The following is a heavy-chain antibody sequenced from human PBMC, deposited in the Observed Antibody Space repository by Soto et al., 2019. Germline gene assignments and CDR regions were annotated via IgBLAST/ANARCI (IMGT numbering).Heavy chain of an antibody. V-gene: IGHV1-8*01. CDR1: AYTLTSYD. CDR3: ARGPRNWGVDY. J-gene: IGHJ4*02. Sequence: ASVKVCCKAAAYTLTSYDINWVRQATGQDFEWMGWMNPNNGNTAYAQKFQGRVTMTRDTSKSTAFMELSSLTSEDTAVYYCARGPRNWGVDYWGQGTLVTVSS. CDR2: MNPNNGNT. D-gene: IGHD7-27*01.